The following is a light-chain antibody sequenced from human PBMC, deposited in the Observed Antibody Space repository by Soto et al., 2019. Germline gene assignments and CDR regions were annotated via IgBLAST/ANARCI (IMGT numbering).Light chain of an antibody. CDR1: SSDVGSYDL. Sequence: QSALTQPASVSGSPGQSITISCTGTSSDVGSYDLVSWYQQPPGKAPKLMIYEDTKRPSGISTRFSGSKSGNAASLTISGLQGEDEADYYCCSYAGSGTFVFGTGTKLTVL. J-gene: IGLJ1*01. CDR2: EDT. V-gene: IGLV2-23*01. CDR3: CSYAGSGTFV.